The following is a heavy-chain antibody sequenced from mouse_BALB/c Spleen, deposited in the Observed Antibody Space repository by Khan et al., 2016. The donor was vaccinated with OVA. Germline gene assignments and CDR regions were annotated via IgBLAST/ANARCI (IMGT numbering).Heavy chain of an antibody. Sequence: EVQLQESGPGLVKPSQSLSLTCSVTGYSITSGYYWNWIRQFPGNKLEWMGSISDDGSNNYSPSLKNRVSITRDTSKNQFFLKFNSVTTEYTATYFYARDYYGDSLWFAYWGQGTLVTVSA. CDR2: ISDDGSN. CDR3: ARDYYGDSLWFAY. CDR1: GYSITSGYY. V-gene: IGHV3-6*02. D-gene: IGHD1-1*02. J-gene: IGHJ3*01.